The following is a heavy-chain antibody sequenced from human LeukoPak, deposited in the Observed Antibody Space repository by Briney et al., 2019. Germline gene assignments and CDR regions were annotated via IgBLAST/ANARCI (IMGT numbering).Heavy chain of an antibody. D-gene: IGHD1-26*01. V-gene: IGHV1-3*01. Sequence: GASVTVSCKASGYTFTSYAMHWVRPAPGQRLAWVGWINAGNGNTKYSQKFQGRVTITRETSASTAYMELSSLRSEDTAVYYCASQRGWELLFDYWGQGTLVTVSS. CDR2: INAGNGNT. J-gene: IGHJ4*02. CDR1: GYTFTSYA. CDR3: ASQRGWELLFDY.